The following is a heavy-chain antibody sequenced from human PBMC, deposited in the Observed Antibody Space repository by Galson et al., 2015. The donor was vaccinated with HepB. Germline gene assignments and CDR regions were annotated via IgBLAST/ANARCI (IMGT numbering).Heavy chain of an antibody. D-gene: IGHD6-13*01. CDR2: ISYDGSNK. CDR1: GFTFSSYG. CDR3: AKDTYSSSWTRYYYYGMDV. V-gene: IGHV3-30*18. Sequence: SLRLSCAASGFTFSSYGMHWVRQAPGKGLEWVAVISYDGSNKYYADSVKGRFTISRDNSKNTLYLQMNSLRAEDTAVYYCAKDTYSSSWTRYYYYGMDVWGQGTTVTVSS. J-gene: IGHJ6*02.